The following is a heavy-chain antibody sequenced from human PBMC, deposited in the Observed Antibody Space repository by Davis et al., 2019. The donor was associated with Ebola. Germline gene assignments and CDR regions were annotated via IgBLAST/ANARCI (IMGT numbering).Heavy chain of an antibody. CDR3: ARAMATITHYYYYGMDV. Sequence: PGGSLRLSCAASGFTFSSYSMNWVRQAPGKGLEWVSYISSSSSTIYYADSVKGRFTISRDNAKNSLYLQMNSLRDEDTAVYYCARAMATITHYYYYGMDVWGQGTTVTVSS. J-gene: IGHJ6*02. CDR2: ISSSSSTI. V-gene: IGHV3-48*02. D-gene: IGHD5-12*01. CDR1: GFTFSSYS.